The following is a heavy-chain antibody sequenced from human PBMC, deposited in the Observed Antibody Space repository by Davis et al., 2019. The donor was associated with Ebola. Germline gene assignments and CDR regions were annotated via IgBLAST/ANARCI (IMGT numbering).Heavy chain of an antibody. D-gene: IGHD2-21*02. CDR1: GFTFNTYG. V-gene: IGHV3-48*02. CDR2: ISGYGGTT. Sequence: GGSLRLSCSASGFTFNTYGMNWVRQAPGKGLEWVSVISGYGGTTFYADSVKGRFTISRDNVRNSLYLQMNSLRDEDTAVYSCARGVDYAFDIWGQGTMVTVSS. J-gene: IGHJ3*02. CDR3: ARGVDYAFDI.